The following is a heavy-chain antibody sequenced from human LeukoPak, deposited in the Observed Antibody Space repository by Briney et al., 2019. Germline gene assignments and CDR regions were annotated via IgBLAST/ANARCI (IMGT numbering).Heavy chain of an antibody. CDR2: INSDGYSI. CDR3: ARGVQAAPHDY. D-gene: IGHD6-25*01. Sequence: GGSLRLSCAASGFTFSSYWMHWVRQAPGKGLVWVSRINSDGYSISYADSVKGRFTISRDNAKNTLYLQMNSLRAEDTAVYYCARGVQAAPHDYWGQGTLVTVSS. CDR1: GFTFSSYW. J-gene: IGHJ4*02. V-gene: IGHV3-74*01.